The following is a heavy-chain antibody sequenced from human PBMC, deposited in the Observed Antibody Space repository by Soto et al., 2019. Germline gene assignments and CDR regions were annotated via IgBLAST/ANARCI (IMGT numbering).Heavy chain of an antibody. J-gene: IGHJ6*02. V-gene: IGHV4-59*01. CDR1: GGSISSYY. Sequence: QVQLQESGPGLVKPSETLSLTCTVSGGSISSYYWSWIRQPPGKGLEWIGYIYYSGSTNYNPSLKSRVTISVDTSKNQCSLKLSSVTAADTAVYYCASSCSGGSCYSRGSYYYGMDVWGQGTTVTVSS. D-gene: IGHD2-15*01. CDR3: ASSCSGGSCYSRGSYYYGMDV. CDR2: IYYSGST.